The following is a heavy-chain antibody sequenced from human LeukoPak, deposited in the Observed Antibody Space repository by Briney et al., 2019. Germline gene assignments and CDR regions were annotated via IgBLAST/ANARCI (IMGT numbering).Heavy chain of an antibody. CDR3: ARVDCSGGSCYPGF. CDR1: GGTFSSYA. CDR2: IIPIFGTA. V-gene: IGHV1-69*13. J-gene: IGHJ4*02. D-gene: IGHD2-15*01. Sequence: SVKVSCKASGGTFSSYAISWVRQAPGQGLEWMGGIIPIFGTANYAQKFQGRVTITADESTSTAYMELSSLRSEDTAVYYCARVDCSGGSCYPGFWGQGTLVTVSS.